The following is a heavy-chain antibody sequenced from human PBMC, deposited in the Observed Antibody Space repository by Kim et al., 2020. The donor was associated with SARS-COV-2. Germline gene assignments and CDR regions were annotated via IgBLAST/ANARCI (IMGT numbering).Heavy chain of an antibody. D-gene: IGHD6-6*01. J-gene: IGHJ4*02. CDR1: GGSISSSSSY. CDR3: ARHLRRGNSSSSRVDY. CDR2: IYYTGST. V-gene: IGHV4-39*01. Sequence: SETLSLTCTVSGGSISSSSSYWGWIRQPPGKGLEWIGSIYYTGSTYYNSSLKSRVTISVDTSNYQFSLKVTSVTAADTAVYYCARHLRRGNSSSSRVDYWGRGTLVTVSS.